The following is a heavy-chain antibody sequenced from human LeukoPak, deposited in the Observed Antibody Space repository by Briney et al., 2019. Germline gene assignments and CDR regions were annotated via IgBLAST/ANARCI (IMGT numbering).Heavy chain of an antibody. V-gene: IGHV1-8*02. J-gene: IGHJ4*02. CDR3: ARAGGGYSSNPDY. D-gene: IGHD6-13*01. Sequence: VASVKVSCKGSGYTLTGNYMHWVRQAPGQGLEWMGWMNPNSGNTGYAQKFQGRVTMTRNTSISTAYMELSSLRSEDTAVYYCARAGGGYSSNPDYWGQGTLVTVSS. CDR1: GYTLTGNY. CDR2: MNPNSGNT.